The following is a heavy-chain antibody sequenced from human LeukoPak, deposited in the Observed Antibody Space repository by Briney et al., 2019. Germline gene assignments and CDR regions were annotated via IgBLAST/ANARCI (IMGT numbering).Heavy chain of an antibody. D-gene: IGHD5-12*01. CDR3: ARESDIVATLSD. CDR2: INPKSGGT. J-gene: IGHJ4*02. Sequence: ASVKVSCKASGYTFTGYYMHWVRQAPGQGLEWMGWINPKSGGTNYAQKFQGRVTMTRDTSISTAYMELSRLRSDDTAVYYCARESDIVATLSDWGQGTLVTVSS. V-gene: IGHV1-2*02. CDR1: GYTFTGYY.